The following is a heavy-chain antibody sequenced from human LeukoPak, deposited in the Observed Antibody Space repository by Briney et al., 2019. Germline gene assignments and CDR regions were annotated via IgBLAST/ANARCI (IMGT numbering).Heavy chain of an antibody. J-gene: IGHJ6*02. Sequence: TSVKVSSKASGFTFTSSAMQWVRQARGQRLEWIGWIVVGSGNTNYAQKFQERVTITRDMSTSTAYMELSSLRSEDTAVYYCAAAHYYDILTGHYYYYGMDVWGQGTTVTVSS. CDR2: IVVGSGNT. CDR1: GFTFTSSA. V-gene: IGHV1-58*02. D-gene: IGHD3-9*01. CDR3: AAAHYYDILTGHYYYYGMDV.